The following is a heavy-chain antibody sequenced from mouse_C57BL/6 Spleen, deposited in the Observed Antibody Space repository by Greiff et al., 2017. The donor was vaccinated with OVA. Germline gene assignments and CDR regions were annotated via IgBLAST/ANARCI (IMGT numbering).Heavy chain of an antibody. V-gene: IGHV3-6*01. CDR2: ISYDGSN. CDR3: AREGITTDYFDY. Sequence: EVQLVESGPGLVKPSQSLSLTCSVTGYSITSGYYWNWIRQFPGNKLEWMGYISYDGSNNYNPSLKNRISITRDTSKNQFFLKLNSVTTEDTATYYCAREGITTDYFDYWGQGTTLTVSS. D-gene: IGHD1-1*01. J-gene: IGHJ2*01. CDR1: GYSITSGYY.